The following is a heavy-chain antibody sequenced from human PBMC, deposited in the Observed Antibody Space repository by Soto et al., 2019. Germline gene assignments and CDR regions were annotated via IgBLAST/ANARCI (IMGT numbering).Heavy chain of an antibody. D-gene: IGHD3-22*01. CDR2: ISGSGGST. CDR3: AKDRLGSSGYYYFVY. J-gene: IGHJ4*02. Sequence: EVQLLESGGGLVQPGGSLRLSCAASGFTFSIYAMNWVRQAPGKGLEWVSAISGSGGSTYYADSVKGRFTFSRDNSKNTLYLQLNSLRAEDTAVYYCAKDRLGSSGYYYFVYWGQGTLVTVSS. CDR1: GFTFSIYA. V-gene: IGHV3-23*01.